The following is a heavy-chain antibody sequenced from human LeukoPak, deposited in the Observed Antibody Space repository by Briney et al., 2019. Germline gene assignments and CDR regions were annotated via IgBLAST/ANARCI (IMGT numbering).Heavy chain of an antibody. Sequence: GASVKVSCKASGYTFTSYYMHWVRQAPGQGLEWMGIINPSGGSTSYAQKFQGRVTMTRDMSTSTVYMELSSLRSEDTAVYYCAREVRITIFGVVITPARGNAFDIWGQGTMVTVSS. V-gene: IGHV1-46*01. CDR3: AREVRITIFGVVITPARGNAFDI. J-gene: IGHJ3*02. CDR2: INPSGGST. D-gene: IGHD3-3*01. CDR1: GYTFTSYY.